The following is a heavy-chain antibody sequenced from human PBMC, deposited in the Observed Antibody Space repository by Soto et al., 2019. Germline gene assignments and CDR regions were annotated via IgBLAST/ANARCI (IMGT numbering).Heavy chain of an antibody. Sequence: GGSLRLSCAASGFNFSDYWVHWVRQAPGQGLVWVSRIHSDGSSTTYADSVKGRFTISRDNAKNTLYLQMNSLRAEDMAVYYCARGDRGAFDLWGQGTMVTVS. CDR1: GFNFSDYW. J-gene: IGHJ3*01. D-gene: IGHD2-21*02. V-gene: IGHV3-74*01. CDR2: IHSDGSST. CDR3: ARGDRGAFDL.